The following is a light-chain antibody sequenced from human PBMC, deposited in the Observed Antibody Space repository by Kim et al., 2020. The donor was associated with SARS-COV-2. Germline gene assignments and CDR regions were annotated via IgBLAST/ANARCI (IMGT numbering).Light chain of an antibody. CDR3: QQYQSYWT. V-gene: IGKV1-5*03. CDR1: QNIRSW. J-gene: IGKJ1*01. Sequence: DIQVTQSPSTLSASVGDRVTITCRASQNIRSWLAWYQQKPGKAPKFLISKASSLESGVPSRFSGSGSGTEFTLTISNLQPDDFATYYCQQYQSYWTFGQGTKVDIK. CDR2: KAS.